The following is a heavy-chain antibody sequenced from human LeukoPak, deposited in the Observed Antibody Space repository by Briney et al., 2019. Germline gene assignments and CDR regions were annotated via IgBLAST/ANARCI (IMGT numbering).Heavy chain of an antibody. CDR3: ARGGAVAGTIPTWFDP. J-gene: IGHJ5*02. D-gene: IGHD6-19*01. Sequence: SVKVSCKASGGTFSSYAISWVRQAPGQGLEWMGGIIPIFGTANCAQKFQGRVTITADESTSTAYMELSSLRSEDTAVYYCARGGAVAGTIPTWFDPWGQGTLVTVSS. V-gene: IGHV1-69*01. CDR1: GGTFSSYA. CDR2: IIPIFGTA.